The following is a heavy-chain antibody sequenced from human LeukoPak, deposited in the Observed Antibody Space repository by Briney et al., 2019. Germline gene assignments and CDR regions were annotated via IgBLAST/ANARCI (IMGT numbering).Heavy chain of an antibody. V-gene: IGHV1-69*05. CDR2: IIPIFGTA. J-gene: IGHJ3*02. CDR1: GGTFSSYA. CDR3: ARDRYSSSYLHDAFDI. Sequence: ASVKVSCKASGGTFSSYAISWVRQALGQGLEWMGGIIPIFGTANYAQKFQGRVTITTDESTSTAYMELSSLRSEDTAVYYCARDRYSSSYLHDAFDIWGQGTMVTVSS. D-gene: IGHD6-6*01.